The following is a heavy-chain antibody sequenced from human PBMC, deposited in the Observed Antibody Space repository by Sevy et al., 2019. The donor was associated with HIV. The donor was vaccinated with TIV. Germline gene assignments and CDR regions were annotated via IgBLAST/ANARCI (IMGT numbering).Heavy chain of an antibody. CDR3: ARDAARVIVPTAGFDS. V-gene: IGHV3-33*01. CDR1: GFTFRSFS. Sequence: GGSLRLSCVASGFTFRSFSMHWVRQAPGKGLEWVAAMWYDGRTERYADSVQGRFTISRDNSKKTLHLQMNSLRAEDTAFYYCARDAARVIVPTAGFDSWGQGTLVTVSS. CDR2: MWYDGRTE. D-gene: IGHD1-1*01. J-gene: IGHJ5*01.